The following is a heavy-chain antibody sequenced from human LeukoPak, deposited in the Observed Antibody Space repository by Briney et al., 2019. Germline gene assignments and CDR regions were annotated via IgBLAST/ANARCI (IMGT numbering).Heavy chain of an antibody. J-gene: IGHJ4*02. CDR3: AKRASYYFDY. CDR2: ISSNGGST. CDR1: GFTFSDYA. V-gene: IGHV3-64*02. Sequence: GGSLRLSCAASGFTFSDYAMHWVRQAPGKGLEYVSVISSNGGSTYYADSVKGRFTISRDNSKNTLYLQMGSLRAEDTAVYYCAKRASYYFDYWGQGTLVTVSS.